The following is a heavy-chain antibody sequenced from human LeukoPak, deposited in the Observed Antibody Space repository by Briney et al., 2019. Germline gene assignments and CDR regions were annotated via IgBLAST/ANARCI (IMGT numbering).Heavy chain of an antibody. CDR1: GFTFSDYY. CDR2: ISSSCSTI. Sequence: PGGSLRLSCAASGFTFSDYYMSWIRQAPGKGLEWVSYISSSCSTIYYADSVKGRFTISRDNAKNTLYLQMNSLRAEDTAVYYCARDVLRYFDWFTYYYYGMDVWGQGTTVTVSS. CDR3: ARDVLRYFDWFTYYYYGMDV. V-gene: IGHV3-11*01. D-gene: IGHD3-9*01. J-gene: IGHJ6*02.